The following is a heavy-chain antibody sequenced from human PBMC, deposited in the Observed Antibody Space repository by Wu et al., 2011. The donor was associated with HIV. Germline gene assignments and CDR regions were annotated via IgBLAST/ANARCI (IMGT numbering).Heavy chain of an antibody. Sequence: GYTFINYDINWVRQATGQGLEWMGWMNPDSGNARYAQKFQGRITLTRNTSMSTAYMEVGSLRSDDTAVYYCTRGTIWFHPWGQGTLVTVSS. J-gene: IGHJ5*02. V-gene: IGHV1-8*03. CDR1: GYTFINYD. CDR3: TRGTIWFHP. D-gene: IGHD3-3*01. CDR2: MNPDSGNA.